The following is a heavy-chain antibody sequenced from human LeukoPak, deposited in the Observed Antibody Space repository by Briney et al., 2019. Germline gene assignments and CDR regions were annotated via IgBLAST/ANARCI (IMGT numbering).Heavy chain of an antibody. CDR3: ARDYSYTTRGGY. CDR1: GYTFTGYY. Sequence: GASVKVSCKASGYTFTGYYMYWARQAPGQGLEWMGWINPNSGDTNYGQRFQDRVTMTRDTSIRTAYMELSGLRSDDTAVYYCARDYSYTTRGGYWGQGTLVTVSS. J-gene: IGHJ4*02. CDR2: INPNSGDT. D-gene: IGHD1-26*01. V-gene: IGHV1-2*02.